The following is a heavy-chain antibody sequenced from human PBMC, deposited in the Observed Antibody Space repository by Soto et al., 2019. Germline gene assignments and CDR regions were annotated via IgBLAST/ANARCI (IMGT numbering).Heavy chain of an antibody. CDR2: ISAYNGNT. J-gene: IGHJ2*01. V-gene: IGHV1-18*01. Sequence: GASVKVSCKASGYTFTSYGISWVRQAPGQGLEWMGWISAYNGNTNYAQKLQGRVTMTTDTSTSTAYVELRSLRSDDTAVYYCARDIKVVVVVAATDWYFDLWGRGTLVTVSS. CDR3: ARDIKVVVVVAATDWYFDL. D-gene: IGHD2-15*01. CDR1: GYTFTSYG.